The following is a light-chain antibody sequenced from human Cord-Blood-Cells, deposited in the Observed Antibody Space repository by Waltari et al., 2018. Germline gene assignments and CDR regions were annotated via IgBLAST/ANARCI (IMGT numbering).Light chain of an antibody. CDR3: QQYNNWPIT. V-gene: IGKV3-15*01. CDR1: QRVSSN. Sequence: DIVMTQSPATLSVSPGERVTLSCSASQRVSSNLAWYQQKPGQAPRLLIYGASTRATVIPARFSGSGSGTEFTLTISSLQSEDFAVYYCQQYNNWPITFGQGTRLEIK. CDR2: GAS. J-gene: IGKJ5*01.